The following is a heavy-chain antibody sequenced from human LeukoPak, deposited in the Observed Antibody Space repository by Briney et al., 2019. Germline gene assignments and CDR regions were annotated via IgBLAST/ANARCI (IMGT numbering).Heavy chain of an antibody. CDR3: AREADPDYYDSSGYYDY. Sequence: PGGSLRLSCAASGFTFSSYWMSWVRQAPGKGLKWVANIKQDGSEKYYVDSVKGRFTISRDNAKNSLYLQMNSLRAEDTAVYYCAREADPDYYDSSGYYDYWGQGTLVTVSS. J-gene: IGHJ4*02. D-gene: IGHD3-22*01. CDR1: GFTFSSYW. CDR2: IKQDGSEK. V-gene: IGHV3-7*01.